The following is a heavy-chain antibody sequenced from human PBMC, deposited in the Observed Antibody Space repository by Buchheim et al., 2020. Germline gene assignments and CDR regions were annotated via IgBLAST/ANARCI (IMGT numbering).Heavy chain of an antibody. D-gene: IGHD4-23*01. CDR2: IRSKANSHAT. J-gene: IGHJ4*01. Sequence: EVQVVESGGGLVQPGGSLTLSCVGSGFTFSGSAIHWVRQAPGKGLEWVGRIRSKANSHATAYAASVKGRFTISRDDSETPAYLQMNSLKVEDTAVYYCTRRMMTTVVDYWGQGTL. CDR3: TRRMMTTVVDY. CDR1: GFTFSGSA. V-gene: IGHV3-73*02.